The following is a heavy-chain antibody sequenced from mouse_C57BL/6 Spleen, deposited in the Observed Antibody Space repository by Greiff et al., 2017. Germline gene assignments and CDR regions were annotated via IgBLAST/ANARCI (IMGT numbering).Heavy chain of an antibody. J-gene: IGHJ3*01. D-gene: IGHD2-4*01. Sequence: QVQLQQSGAELVRPGSSVKLSCKASGYTFTSYWMHWVKQRPIQGLEGIGNIDPSDSETHYNQKFKDKATLTVDKSSSTAYMQLSSLTSEDSAVYYCARGDYPFAYWGQGTLVTVSA. CDR2: IDPSDSET. CDR3: ARGDYPFAY. CDR1: GYTFTSYW. V-gene: IGHV1-52*01.